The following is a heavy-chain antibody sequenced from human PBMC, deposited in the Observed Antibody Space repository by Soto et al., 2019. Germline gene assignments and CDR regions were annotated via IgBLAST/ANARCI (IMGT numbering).Heavy chain of an antibody. V-gene: IGHV4-34*02. Sequence: QVQIQQWGAGPLRPLETLSLTCGVSAGSFSGYYWAWIRQPPGKGLEWIGEINDRGSNNYNPSLKSRVSISLDTSKNHYSLNLRSVTAADTAVYYCARESHDILTGPPWVWYFDLWGRGTLVTVSS. J-gene: IGHJ2*01. CDR2: INDRGSN. CDR1: AGSFSGYY. CDR3: ARESHDILTGPPWVWYFDL. D-gene: IGHD3-9*01.